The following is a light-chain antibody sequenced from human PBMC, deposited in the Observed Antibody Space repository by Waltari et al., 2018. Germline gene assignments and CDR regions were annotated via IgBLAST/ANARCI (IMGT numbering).Light chain of an antibody. CDR1: QSITNF. V-gene: IGKV1-39*01. Sequence: DTQMTQSPSSLSASVGDRVTITCRASQSITNFLNWYQQRPGKAPKLLIYAASILQSGVPSKFSGIGSGTDCTLTISSLQPEDFATYYCRQSYNTPLTFGGGTKVEIK. J-gene: IGKJ4*01. CDR2: AAS. CDR3: RQSYNTPLT.